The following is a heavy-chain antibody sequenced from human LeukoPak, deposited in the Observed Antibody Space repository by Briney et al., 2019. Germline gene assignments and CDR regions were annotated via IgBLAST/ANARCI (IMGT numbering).Heavy chain of an antibody. CDR3: VRTAGREGGD. V-gene: IGHV3-11*06. J-gene: IGHJ4*02. CDR2: ISATSTDT. D-gene: IGHD3-16*01. Sequence: GGSLRLSCAASGFTFSDNYMSWIRQAPGKGLEWVSYISATSTDTNCADSVKGRFSVSRDNARNSLYLQMNSLRAEDTAVYYCVRTAGREGGDWGQGTLVTVSS. CDR1: GFTFSDNY.